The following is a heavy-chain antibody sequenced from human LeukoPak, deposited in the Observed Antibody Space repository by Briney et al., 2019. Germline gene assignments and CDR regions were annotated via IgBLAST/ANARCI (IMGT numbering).Heavy chain of an antibody. J-gene: IGHJ3*02. Sequence: ASVKVSCKASGYTFTSYGISWVRQAPGQGLEWMGWISAYNGNTNYAQKLQGRFTMTTDTSTSTAYMELRSLRSDDTAVYYCARDLSSGSYRDAFDIWGQGTMVTVSS. V-gene: IGHV1-18*01. CDR3: ARDLSSGSYRDAFDI. CDR1: GYTFTSYG. CDR2: ISAYNGNT. D-gene: IGHD1-26*01.